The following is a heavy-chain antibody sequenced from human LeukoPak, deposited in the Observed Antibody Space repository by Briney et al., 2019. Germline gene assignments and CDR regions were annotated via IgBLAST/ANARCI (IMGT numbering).Heavy chain of an antibody. Sequence: GESLKISWKASGYTFSNFYIVWVRQMPGKGLEWLGIISPGDSDTRYNPSFQGQVTISADKSISTAYLQWSSLKASDTAMYYCARSLISDSSSWSDYWGQGTLVTVSS. CDR1: GYTFSNFY. J-gene: IGHJ4*02. CDR3: ARSLISDSSSWSDY. D-gene: IGHD6-13*01. V-gene: IGHV5-51*01. CDR2: ISPGDSDT.